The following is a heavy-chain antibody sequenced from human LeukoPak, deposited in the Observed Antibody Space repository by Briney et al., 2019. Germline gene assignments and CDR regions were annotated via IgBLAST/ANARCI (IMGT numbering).Heavy chain of an antibody. J-gene: IGHJ3*02. CDR2: IYPGDSDT. Sequence: GESLKISCKGSGYSFTSYWIGWVRQMPGKGLEWMGIIYPGDSDTRYSPSFQGQVTISADKSISTAYLQWSSLKASDTAMYYCARRRITIFGVGGAFDTWGQGTMVTVSS. CDR3: ARRRITIFGVGGAFDT. D-gene: IGHD3-3*01. V-gene: IGHV5-51*01. CDR1: GYSFTSYW.